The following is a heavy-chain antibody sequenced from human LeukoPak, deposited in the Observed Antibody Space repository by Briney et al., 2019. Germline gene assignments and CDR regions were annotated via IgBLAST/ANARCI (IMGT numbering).Heavy chain of an antibody. CDR3: ARDPRYYGSGSTDY. Sequence: ASVKVSCKASGGTFSSYAISWVRQAPGQGLEWMGWISAYNGNTNYAQKLQGRVTMTTDTSTSTAYMELRSLRSDDTAVYYCARDPRYYGSGSTDYWGQGTLVTVSS. CDR2: ISAYNGNT. J-gene: IGHJ4*02. CDR1: GGTFSSYA. V-gene: IGHV1-18*01. D-gene: IGHD3-10*01.